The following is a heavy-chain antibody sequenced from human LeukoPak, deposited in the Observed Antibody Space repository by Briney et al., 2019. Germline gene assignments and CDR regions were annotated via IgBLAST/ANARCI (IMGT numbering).Heavy chain of an antibody. CDR3: ARHPPYYYDSSGYAFDY. V-gene: IGHV4-39*01. D-gene: IGHD3-22*01. Sequence: SETLSLTCTVSGGSISSSSYYWGWIRQPPGKGLGWIGSIYYSGSTYYNPSLKSRVTISVDTSKNQFSLKLSSVTAADTAVYYCARHPPYYYDSSGYAFDYWGQGTLVTVSS. J-gene: IGHJ4*02. CDR2: IYYSGST. CDR1: GGSISSSSYY.